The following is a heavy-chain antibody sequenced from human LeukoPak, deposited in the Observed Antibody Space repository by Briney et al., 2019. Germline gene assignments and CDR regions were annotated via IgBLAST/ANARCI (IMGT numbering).Heavy chain of an antibody. CDR3: AKALPRDIVVVPAAIFPFDY. CDR1: GFTFDSYA. J-gene: IGHJ4*02. CDR2: ISGSGGST. V-gene: IGHV3-23*01. D-gene: IGHD2-2*01. Sequence: GGSLRLSCAASGFTFDSYAMSWVRQAPGKGLEWVSAISGSGGSTYYADSVKGRFTISRDNSKNTLYLQMNSLRAEDTAVYYCAKALPRDIVVVPAAIFPFDYWGQGTLVTVSS.